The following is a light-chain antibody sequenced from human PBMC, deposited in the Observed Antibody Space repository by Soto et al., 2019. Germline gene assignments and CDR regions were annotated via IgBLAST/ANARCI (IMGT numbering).Light chain of an antibody. J-gene: IGKJ2*01. CDR2: AAS. CDR1: QSVSTN. Sequence: EIVMTQSPVTLSVSPGDRAALSCRASQSVSTNLAWYQQKPGQPPRLLIYAASTRATGVPARFSDSGSGTEFTLTISSLQSEDFAVYFCQQYNKWPPYTFGQGTKVDIK. V-gene: IGKV3-15*01. CDR3: QQYNKWPPYT.